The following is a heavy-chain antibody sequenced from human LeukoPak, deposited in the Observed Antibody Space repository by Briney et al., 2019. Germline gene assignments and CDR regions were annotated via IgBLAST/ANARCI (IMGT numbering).Heavy chain of an antibody. J-gene: IGHJ4*02. Sequence: IYGSGSTHYDPSLRSRVTISEDTSKNQFSLKLTSVTAADTAVYYCARNVGWYSHDSWGKGTLVTVSS. V-gene: IGHV4-59*08. CDR2: IYGSGST. CDR3: ARNVGWYSHDS. D-gene: IGHD6-19*01.